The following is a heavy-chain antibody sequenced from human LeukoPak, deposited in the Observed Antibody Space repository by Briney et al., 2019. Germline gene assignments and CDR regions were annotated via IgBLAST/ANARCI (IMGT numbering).Heavy chain of an antibody. D-gene: IGHD5-24*01. CDR2: IYHSGST. CDR3: ARDGRVEMATIVYMDV. V-gene: IGHV4-38-2*02. Sequence: SETLSLTCAVSGYSISSGYYWGWIRQPPGKGVEWIGSIYHSGSTYYNPSLKSRVTISVDTSKNQFSLKLSSVTAADTAVYYCARDGRVEMATIVYMDVWGKGTTVTVSS. CDR1: GYSISSGYY. J-gene: IGHJ6*03.